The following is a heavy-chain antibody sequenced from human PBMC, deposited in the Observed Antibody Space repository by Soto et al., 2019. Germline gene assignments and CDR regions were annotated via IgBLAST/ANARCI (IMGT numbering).Heavy chain of an antibody. J-gene: IGHJ6*02. V-gene: IGHV5-51*01. Sequence: GESLKISCEGSGYSFTYYWIGWVRQMPGKGLEWMGIIYPGDSDTRYSPSFQGQVTISVDKSIRTAYLQWSSLKASDTAIYYCARLGIVVLPAAIHTYGMDVWGQGTTVTVSS. CDR2: IYPGDSDT. D-gene: IGHD2-2*01. CDR1: GYSFTYYW. CDR3: ARLGIVVLPAAIHTYGMDV.